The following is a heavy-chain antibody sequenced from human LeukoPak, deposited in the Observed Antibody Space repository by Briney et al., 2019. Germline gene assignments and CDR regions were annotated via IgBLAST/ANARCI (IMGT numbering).Heavy chain of an antibody. Sequence: ASVKVSCKASGGTFNTYAINWVRQAPGQGPEGMGGIIPMFVKGNYAQKFQGRVTITVDTSTRPASMELSRLRSEAPAVYYCARPPRPNCSGGSCYGGYDSWGQGTLVTVSS. V-gene: IGHV1-69*06. J-gene: IGHJ4*02. CDR2: IIPMFVKG. CDR1: GGTFNTYA. D-gene: IGHD2-15*01. CDR3: ARPPRPNCSGGSCYGGYDS.